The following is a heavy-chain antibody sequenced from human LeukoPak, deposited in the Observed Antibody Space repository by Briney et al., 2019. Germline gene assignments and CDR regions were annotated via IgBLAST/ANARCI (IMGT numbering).Heavy chain of an antibody. CDR1: GFTFSSYG. Sequence: GGSLRLSCAASGFTFSSYGMHWVRQAPGKGLEWVAVISYDGSNKYYADSVKGRFTISRDNSKNPLSLQMNSLRAEDTAVYYCVKRMFDYCGQGTLGTVSS. CDR2: ISYDGSNK. CDR3: VKRMFDY. D-gene: IGHD2-15*01. J-gene: IGHJ4*02. V-gene: IGHV3-30*18.